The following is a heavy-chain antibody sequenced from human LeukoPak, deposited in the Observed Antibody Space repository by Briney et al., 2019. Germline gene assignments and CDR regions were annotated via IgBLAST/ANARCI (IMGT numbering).Heavy chain of an antibody. CDR2: ISSNGGST. D-gene: IGHD4-23*01. CDR1: GFMFNNYA. V-gene: IGHV3-64*01. CDR3: ARAVDDAFDI. J-gene: IGHJ3*02. Sequence: GGSLRLSCAASGFMFNNYAMYWVRQAPGKGLEYVSAISSNGGSTYYANSVKGRFTISRDNSKNTLYLQMGSLRAEDMAVYYCARAVDDAFDIWGQGTMVTVSS.